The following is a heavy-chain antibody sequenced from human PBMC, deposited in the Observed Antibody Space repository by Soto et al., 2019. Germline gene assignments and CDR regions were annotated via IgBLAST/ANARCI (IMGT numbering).Heavy chain of an antibody. CDR2: FYYSGST. J-gene: IGHJ6*03. V-gene: IGHV4-39*01. D-gene: IGHD5-12*01. Sequence: SETLSLTCTFSGGSISSSSYYWGWIRKSPGKGLEWIGSFYYSGSTYYSPSLRSRVTISGNTSRKQISLRLSSVTAADTAVYYCARISVASRYMDVWGKGTTVTVSS. CDR1: GGSISSSSYY. CDR3: ARISVASRYMDV.